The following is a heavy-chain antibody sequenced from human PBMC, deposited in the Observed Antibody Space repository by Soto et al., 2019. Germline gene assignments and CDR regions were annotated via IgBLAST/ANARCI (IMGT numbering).Heavy chain of an antibody. J-gene: IGHJ5*02. CDR3: ARHGSDFWFDP. CDR2: IYYSGST. Sequence: QLQLQESGPGLVKPSETLSLTCSVSGGSISSSSYFWGWIRQPPGKGLEWIGSIYYSGSTYYNPSLRSRVTGSVYTSKNQFSLSLISVTAADTAVYYGARHGSDFWFDPWGHGTLVTVSS. CDR1: GGSISSSSYF. D-gene: IGHD2-21*02. V-gene: IGHV4-39*01.